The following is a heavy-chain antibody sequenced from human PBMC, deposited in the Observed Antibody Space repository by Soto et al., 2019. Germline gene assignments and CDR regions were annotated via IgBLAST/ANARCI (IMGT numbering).Heavy chain of an antibody. CDR1: GGSISSYY. CDR3: ARVDIVVVPAAMDYYYYYMDV. Sequence: SETLSLTCTVSGGSISSYYWSWIRQPPGKGLEWIGYIYYSGSTNYNPSLKSRVTISVDTSKNQFSLKLSSVTAADTAVYYCARVDIVVVPAAMDYYYYYMDVWCKGTSVTVSS. V-gene: IGHV4-59*01. D-gene: IGHD2-2*01. J-gene: IGHJ6*03. CDR2: IYYSGST.